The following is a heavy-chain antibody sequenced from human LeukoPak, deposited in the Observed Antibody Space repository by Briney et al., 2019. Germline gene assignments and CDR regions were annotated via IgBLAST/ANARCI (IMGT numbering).Heavy chain of an antibody. V-gene: IGHV4-38-2*01. CDR3: ARAIAVAGTGYFDY. D-gene: IGHD6-19*01. CDR1: GYSLTTGYY. J-gene: IGHJ4*02. CDR2: IYHSGST. Sequence: SGTLSPTSAVPGYSLTTGYYWGWIRQPPGKGLEWIGSIYHSGSTYYNPSLKSRVTISVDTSKNQFSLKLSSVTAADTAVYYCARAIAVAGTGYFDYWGQGTLVTVSS.